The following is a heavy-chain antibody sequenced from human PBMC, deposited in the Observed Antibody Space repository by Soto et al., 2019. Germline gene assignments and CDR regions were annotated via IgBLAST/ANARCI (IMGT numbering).Heavy chain of an antibody. CDR2: INHSGST. J-gene: IGHJ6*02. CDR1: GGSFSGYY. CDR3: ARGSSVTGNGMDV. Sequence: SETLSLTCAVYGGSFSGYYWSWIRQPPGKGLEWIGEINHSGSTNYNPSLKSRVTISVDTSKNQFSLKLSSVTAADTAVYYCARGSSVTGNGMDVWGQGTTVTVS. D-gene: IGHD4-17*01. V-gene: IGHV4-34*01.